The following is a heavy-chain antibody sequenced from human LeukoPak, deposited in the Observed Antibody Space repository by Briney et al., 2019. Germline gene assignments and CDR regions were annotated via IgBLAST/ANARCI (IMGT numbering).Heavy chain of an antibody. D-gene: IGHD4-17*01. V-gene: IGHV3-9*01. Sequence: GGSLRLSCAASGFTFDDYAMHWVRQAPGKGLEWVSGISWNSGSIGYADSVKGRFTISRDNAKNSLYLQMNSLRAEDTALYYCAKDRVYGDYYGAFDIWAKGQWSPSLQ. CDR1: GFTFDDYA. J-gene: IGHJ3*02. CDR3: AKDRVYGDYYGAFDI. CDR2: ISWNSGSI.